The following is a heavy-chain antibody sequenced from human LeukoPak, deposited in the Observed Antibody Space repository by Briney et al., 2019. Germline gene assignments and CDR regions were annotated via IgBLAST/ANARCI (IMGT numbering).Heavy chain of an antibody. D-gene: IGHD2-2*01. CDR2: ISTYNGNT. J-gene: IGHJ4*02. CDR1: GYTFTKYG. CDR3: ARGGPPAGVFDY. Sequence: ASVKVSCKASGYTFTKYGITWVRQAPGQGLEWMGWISTYNGNTNYAQKLQGRVTMTTDTSTSTAYMELRSLISDDAAVYYCARGGPPAGVFDYWGQGTLVTVSS. V-gene: IGHV1-18*01.